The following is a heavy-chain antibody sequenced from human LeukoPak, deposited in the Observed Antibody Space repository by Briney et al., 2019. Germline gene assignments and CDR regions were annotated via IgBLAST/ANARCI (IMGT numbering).Heavy chain of an antibody. CDR2: ISGSGGST. CDR1: GFTFSSYA. V-gene: IGHV3-23*01. Sequence: PGGSLRLSCAASGFTFSSYAMSWVRQAPGKGLEWVSAISGSGGSTYYADSVKGRFAISRDNSKNTLYLQMSSLRAEDTAVYYCAKSPNVLRFLEWLLYLDYWGQGTLVTVSS. CDR3: AKSPNVLRFLEWLLYLDY. J-gene: IGHJ4*02. D-gene: IGHD3-3*01.